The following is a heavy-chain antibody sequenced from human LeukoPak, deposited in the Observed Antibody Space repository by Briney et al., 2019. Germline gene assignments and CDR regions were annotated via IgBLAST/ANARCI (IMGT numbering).Heavy chain of an antibody. CDR1: GGSISTYY. CDR3: ARVGSGSFNY. Sequence: SETLSLTCTVSGGSISTYYWSWSRQPPGKGLEWIGYIYKSGNTNCNPSLKSRVTISVDTSKNQFSLKLSSVTAADTAVYFCARVGSGSFNYWGQGTLVTVSS. V-gene: IGHV4-59*01. D-gene: IGHD6-19*01. CDR2: IYKSGNT. J-gene: IGHJ4*02.